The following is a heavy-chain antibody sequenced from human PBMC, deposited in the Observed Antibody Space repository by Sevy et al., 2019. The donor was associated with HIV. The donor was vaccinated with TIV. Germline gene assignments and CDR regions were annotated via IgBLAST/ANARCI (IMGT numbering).Heavy chain of an antibody. CDR3: ASGGTGATLHFDY. Sequence: GGSLRLSCTASGFDFSSFSMNWVRQAPGKGLEWISYISRRTTTMYYGDSVKGRFTISRDNAQDSLFLQMNSLRTEDTAVYYCASGGTGATLHFDYWGQGTVVTVSS. CDR2: ISRRTTTM. V-gene: IGHV3-48*01. J-gene: IGHJ4*02. CDR1: GFDFSSFS. D-gene: IGHD2-8*02.